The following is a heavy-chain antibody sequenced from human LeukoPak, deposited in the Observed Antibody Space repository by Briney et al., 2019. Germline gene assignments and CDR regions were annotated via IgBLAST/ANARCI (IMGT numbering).Heavy chain of an antibody. CDR1: GFTFSSYW. Sequence: PGGSLRLSCAASGFTFSSYWMSWVRQAPGKGLEWVANIKQDGSEKYYVDSVKGRFTISRDNAKNSLYLQMNSLRAEDTAVYYCARENGDPIYDILTGSGAVGRATDYWGQGTLVTVSS. V-gene: IGHV3-7*01. D-gene: IGHD3-9*01. CDR3: ARENGDPIYDILTGSGAVGRATDY. J-gene: IGHJ4*02. CDR2: IKQDGSEK.